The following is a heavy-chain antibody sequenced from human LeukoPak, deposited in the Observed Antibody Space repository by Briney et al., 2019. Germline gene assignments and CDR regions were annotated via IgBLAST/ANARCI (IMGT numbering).Heavy chain of an antibody. CDR1: GYTSTSYG. Sequence: ASAKVSCKASGYTSTSYGISWVRQAPGQGLEWMGWISAYNGDTIYAQNLQGRVTMTRDTSTTTAYMELRSLRSDDTAVYYCARPLYSRDGCFDPWGQGTLVTVSS. D-gene: IGHD2-15*01. CDR2: ISAYNGDT. J-gene: IGHJ5*02. V-gene: IGHV1-18*01. CDR3: ARPLYSRDGCFDP.